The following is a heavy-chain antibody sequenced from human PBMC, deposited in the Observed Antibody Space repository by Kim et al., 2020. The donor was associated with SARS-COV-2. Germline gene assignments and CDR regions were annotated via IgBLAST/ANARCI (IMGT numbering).Heavy chain of an antibody. V-gene: IGHV3-74*03. D-gene: IGHD3-22*01. J-gene: IGHJ5*02. CDR1: GFDFSTSC. CDR3: AKVGDYDSSGFYAFFRS. Sequence: GGSLRLSCAASGFDFSTSCIHWVRQDAGKVLFLGPRIRSEGGDITDAYSVKGRFTISRDNAKNTLYLQMNGLRTEDTAVYYCAKVGDYDSSGFYAFFRSWGQGTRVTVSS. CDR2: IRSEGGDI.